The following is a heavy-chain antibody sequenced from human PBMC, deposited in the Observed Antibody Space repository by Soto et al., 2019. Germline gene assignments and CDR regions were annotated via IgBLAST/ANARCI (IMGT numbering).Heavy chain of an antibody. V-gene: IGHV3-21*01. CDR1: GFTFSSYS. Sequence: GGSLRLSCVASGFTFSSYSMNWVRQAPGKGLEWVSSISNSSSYIYYADSVKGRFTISRDNAKNSLYLQMNSLRAEDTAVYYCARDGRAPYCSSTSCFNQTPDYWGQGTLVTVSS. J-gene: IGHJ4*02. D-gene: IGHD2-2*01. CDR2: ISNSSSYI. CDR3: ARDGRAPYCSSTSCFNQTPDY.